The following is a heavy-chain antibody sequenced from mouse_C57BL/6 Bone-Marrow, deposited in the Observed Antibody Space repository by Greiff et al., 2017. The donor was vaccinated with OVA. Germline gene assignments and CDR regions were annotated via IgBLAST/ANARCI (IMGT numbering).Heavy chain of an antibody. V-gene: IGHV1-59*01. J-gene: IGHJ3*01. D-gene: IGHD2-4*01. Sequence: VQLQQPGAELVRPGTSVKLSCKASGYTFTSYWMHWVKQRPGQGLEWIGVIDPSDSYTNYNQKFKGKATLTVDTSSSTAYMQLSSLTSEDSAVYYCARERVYYDYDAWFAYWGQGTLVTVSA. CDR1: GYTFTSYW. CDR3: ARERVYYDYDAWFAY. CDR2: IDPSDSYT.